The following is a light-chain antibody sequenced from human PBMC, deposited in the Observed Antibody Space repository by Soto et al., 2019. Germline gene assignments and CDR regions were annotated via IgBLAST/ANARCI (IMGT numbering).Light chain of an antibody. V-gene: IGLV1-51*01. CDR2: DNN. Sequence: QSALTQPPSVSAAPGQKVTISCSGSSSNIGHNSVSWYQQVPGTAPKLLIYDNNRRPSGIPDRFSGSKSGTSATLGITGLQTGDEADYYCGTWDNSLSAGVFGGGTKLTVL. J-gene: IGLJ3*02. CDR1: SSNIGHNS. CDR3: GTWDNSLSAGV.